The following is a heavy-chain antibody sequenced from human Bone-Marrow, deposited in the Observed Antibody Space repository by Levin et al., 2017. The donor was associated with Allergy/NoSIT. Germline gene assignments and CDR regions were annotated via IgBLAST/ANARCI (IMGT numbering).Heavy chain of an antibody. D-gene: IGHD1-26*01. J-gene: IGHJ4*02. V-gene: IGHV4-38-2*02. Sequence: PGGSLRLSCSVSGYSIRSAYYWGWIRQTPGKGLEWIGSVFHTGTTSYNPSLQSRVTMSRDTSKNHFSLQLRSVTAADAAIYYCVRDGGYQLLPLLSYSDYWGQGVLVTVSS. CDR2: VFHTGTT. CDR3: VRDGGYQLLPLLSYSDY. CDR1: GYSIRSAYY.